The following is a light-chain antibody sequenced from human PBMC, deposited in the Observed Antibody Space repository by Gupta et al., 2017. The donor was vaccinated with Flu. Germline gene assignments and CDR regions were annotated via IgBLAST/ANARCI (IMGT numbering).Light chain of an antibody. CDR3: QQSYSTPRYT. V-gene: IGKV1-39*01. CDR1: QTVGTF. J-gene: IGKJ5*01. Sequence: IQMTQSPSSLSASVGDSVTITCRASQTVGTFLNWYQHKPVKAPQLLMYAASNLQSGVPSRFSGTGSETDFTLTISGLQPEDFAIYYCQQSYSTPRYTFGQGTRLDIK. CDR2: AAS.